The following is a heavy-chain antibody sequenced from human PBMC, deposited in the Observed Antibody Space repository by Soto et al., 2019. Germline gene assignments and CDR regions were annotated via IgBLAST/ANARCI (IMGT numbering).Heavy chain of an antibody. CDR1: GGSISSYY. Sequence: SETLSLTCTVSGGSISSYYWSRIRQPPGKGLEWIGYIYYSGSTNYNPSLKSRVTISVDTSKNQFSLKLSSVTAADTAVYYCARDFRFDPWGQGTLVTVSS. CDR3: ARDFRFDP. V-gene: IGHV4-59*01. CDR2: IYYSGST. J-gene: IGHJ5*02.